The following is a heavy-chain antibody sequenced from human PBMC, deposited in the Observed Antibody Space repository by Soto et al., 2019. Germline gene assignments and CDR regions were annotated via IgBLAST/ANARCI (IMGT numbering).Heavy chain of an antibody. CDR3: AKDRGAHMTTPLIFDY. D-gene: IGHD4-17*01. J-gene: IGHJ4*02. Sequence: EVQLLESGGGLVQPGGSLRLSCAASGFTFSSYAMSWVRQAPGKGLEWVSAISGSGGSTYYADSVKGRFTISRDNSKNTLYLQMNSLRAEDTAVYYCAKDRGAHMTTPLIFDYWGQGTLVTVSS. CDR1: GFTFSSYA. CDR2: ISGSGGST. V-gene: IGHV3-23*01.